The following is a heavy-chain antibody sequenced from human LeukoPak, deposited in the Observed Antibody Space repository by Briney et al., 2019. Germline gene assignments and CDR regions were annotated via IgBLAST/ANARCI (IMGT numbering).Heavy chain of an antibody. V-gene: IGHV3-66*01. CDR3: ARGRRITIFGVIIDRYFDY. CDR2: IYSGGTT. Sequence: GGSLRLSCAASGFTVSSNHMSWVRQAPGKGLEWGAAIYSGGTTYYADSVKGRLTISRDNSNNTLYLQMNSLRPEDTAVYYCARGRRITIFGVIIDRYFDYWGQGTLVTVSS. CDR1: GFTVSSNH. J-gene: IGHJ4*02. D-gene: IGHD3-3*01.